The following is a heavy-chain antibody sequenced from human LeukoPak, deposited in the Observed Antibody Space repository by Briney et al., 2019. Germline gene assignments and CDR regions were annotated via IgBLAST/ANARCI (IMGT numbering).Heavy chain of an antibody. J-gene: IGHJ4*02. D-gene: IGHD6-13*01. Sequence: PSETLSLTYTVSGGSISSSSYYWGWIRQPPGKGLEWIGSIYYSGSTYYNPSLKSRVTISVDTSKNQFSLRLSSVTAADTAVYYCARAIAAAGRGFDYWGQGTLVTVSS. CDR2: IYYSGST. V-gene: IGHV4-39*01. CDR3: ARAIAAAGRGFDY. CDR1: GGSISSSSYY.